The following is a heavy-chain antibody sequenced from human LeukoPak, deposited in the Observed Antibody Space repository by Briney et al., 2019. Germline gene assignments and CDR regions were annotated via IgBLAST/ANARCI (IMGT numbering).Heavy chain of an antibody. J-gene: IGHJ4*02. V-gene: IGHV1-46*01. D-gene: IGHD6-6*01. Sequence: GASVKVSCKASGYTFTGYNVHWVRQAPGQGLEWMGIINPTGGSTTYAQKFQGRVTMTRDTSTSTVYMELSSLRSDDAAVYYCARTAARRFDYWGQGTLVTVSS. CDR2: INPTGGST. CDR3: ARTAARRFDY. CDR1: GYTFTGYN.